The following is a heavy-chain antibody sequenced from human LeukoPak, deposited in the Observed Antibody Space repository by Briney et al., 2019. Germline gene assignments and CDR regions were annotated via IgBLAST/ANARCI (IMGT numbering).Heavy chain of an antibody. V-gene: IGHV3-74*01. D-gene: IGHD1-26*01. CDR1: GFTFSSNW. J-gene: IGHJ4*02. CDR2: INRDGSST. Sequence: GGSLRLSCAASGFTFSSNWMHWARQAPGKGLVWVSRINRDGSSTSYADSVKGRFTISRDNAKNTLYLQMNSLGAEDTAVYYCARVTWELGNFDYWGQGTLVTVSS. CDR3: ARVTWELGNFDY.